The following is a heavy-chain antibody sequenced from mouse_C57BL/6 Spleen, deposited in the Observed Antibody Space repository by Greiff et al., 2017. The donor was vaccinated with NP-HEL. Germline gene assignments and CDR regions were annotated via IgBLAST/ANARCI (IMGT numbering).Heavy chain of an antibody. D-gene: IGHD1-1*01. CDR1: GFTFSSYG. CDR2: ISSGGSYT. CDR3: ARRRYYGSSYVEDY. V-gene: IGHV5-6*01. J-gene: IGHJ2*01. Sequence: EVHLVESGGDLVKPGGSLKLSCAASGFTFSSYGMSWVRQTPDKRLEWVATISSGGSYTYYPDSVKGRFTISRDNAKNTLYLQMSSLKSEDTAMYYCARRRYYGSSYVEDYWGQGTTLTVSS.